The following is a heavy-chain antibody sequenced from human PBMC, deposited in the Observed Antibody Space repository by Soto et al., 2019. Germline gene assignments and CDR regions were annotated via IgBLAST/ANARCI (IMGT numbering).Heavy chain of an antibody. CDR1: GVTFSSYT. Sequence: GGSLRLSCAAAGVTFSSYTMSWVRQAAGKGPEWVSVISGSGDNINYADSVKGRFTISRDNSKNTLYLQMNSLRVEGTAVYYCAKDRYCTSTSCYGEFDYWGQGTLVTVSS. D-gene: IGHD2-2*01. V-gene: IGHV3-23*01. J-gene: IGHJ4*02. CDR2: ISGSGDNI. CDR3: AKDRYCTSTSCYGEFDY.